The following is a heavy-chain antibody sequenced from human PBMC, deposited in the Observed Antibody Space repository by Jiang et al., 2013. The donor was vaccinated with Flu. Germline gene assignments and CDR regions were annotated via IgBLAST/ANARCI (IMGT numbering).Heavy chain of an antibody. CDR3: VSSSFGMDV. CDR1: GFKFSDYA. CDR2: ISSDGNEK. Sequence: VQLLESGGGVVQPGRALRLSCEASGFKFSDYAMHWVRQAPGKGLEWVALISSDGNEKHHAGSVEGRVTISRDNSKATTYLQMNSLRSDDTAVYYCVSSSFGMDVWGQGTTVIVSS. V-gene: IGHV3-30-3*01. D-gene: IGHD3-10*01. J-gene: IGHJ6*02.